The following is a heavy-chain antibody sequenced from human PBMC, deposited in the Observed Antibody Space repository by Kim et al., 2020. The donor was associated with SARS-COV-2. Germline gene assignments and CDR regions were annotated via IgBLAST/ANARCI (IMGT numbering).Heavy chain of an antibody. CDR2: ISGSGSST. CDR3: AKHPVAYCGGGNCALDS. J-gene: IGHJ5*01. CDR1: GVTLSNFG. Sequence: GGSLRLSCVASGVTLSNFGMSWVRQAPGKGLEWVAAISGSGSSTFYLDSVKGRFSISRDNSRNTVFLQLSSLTAEDTAVYYFAKHPVAYCGGGNCALDS. V-gene: IGHV3-23*01. D-gene: IGHD2-21*01.